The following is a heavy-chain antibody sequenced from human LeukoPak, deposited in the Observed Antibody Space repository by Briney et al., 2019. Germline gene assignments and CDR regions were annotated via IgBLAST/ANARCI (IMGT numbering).Heavy chain of an antibody. CDR2: IYSGGST. D-gene: IGHD5-18*01. J-gene: IGHJ4*02. V-gene: IGHV3-53*01. CDR3: ARRGTWIQLVDY. Sequence: GGSLRLSCAASGFTVSSSFMSWVRQAPGRGLEWVSVIYSGGSTYYADSVKGRFTISRDNSKNTLYLQMNSLRAEDTAVYYCARRGTWIQLVDYWGQGTLVTVSS. CDR1: GFTVSSSF.